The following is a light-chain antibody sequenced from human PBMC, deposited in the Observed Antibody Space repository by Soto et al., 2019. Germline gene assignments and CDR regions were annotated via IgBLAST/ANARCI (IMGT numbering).Light chain of an antibody. V-gene: IGLV2-18*02. CDR1: SSDVGSYNG. CDR3: CSYTLSSTYV. Sequence: QSVLTQPPSVSGSPGQSVTISCTGTSSDVGSYNGVSWYQQPPGTAPKLIIYEVSNRPSGVPDRFSGSKSGNTASLTISGLQAEDEADYYCCSYTLSSTYVFGNGTKVTVL. J-gene: IGLJ1*01. CDR2: EVS.